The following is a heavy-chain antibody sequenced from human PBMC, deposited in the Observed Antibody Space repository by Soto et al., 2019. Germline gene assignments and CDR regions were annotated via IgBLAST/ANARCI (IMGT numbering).Heavy chain of an antibody. Sequence: ASVKVSCKASGYTLTGYYMRWVRQAPGQGLEWMGWINPNSGGTNYAQKFQGWVTMTRDTSISTAYMELSRLRSDDTAVYYCARGAEEYYDILTGYSEPYYYYYMDVWGKGTTVTVSS. J-gene: IGHJ6*03. V-gene: IGHV1-2*04. CDR2: INPNSGGT. CDR1: GYTLTGYY. D-gene: IGHD3-9*01. CDR3: ARGAEEYYDILTGYSEPYYYYYMDV.